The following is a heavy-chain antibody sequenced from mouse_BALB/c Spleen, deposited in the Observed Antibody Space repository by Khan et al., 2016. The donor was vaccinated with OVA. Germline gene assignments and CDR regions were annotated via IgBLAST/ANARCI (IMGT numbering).Heavy chain of an antibody. CDR1: GFTFSTYG. Sequence: DVKLVESGGDLVKPGGSLKLSCAASGFTFSTYGMSWVRQTPDKRLEWVATVSTGDSYTYYPDSVKGRFTISRDNAKNTLYLQMSSLKSEDTAMFYCARLAYYYDSEGFAYWGQGTLVTVSA. CDR3: ARLAYYYDSEGFAY. D-gene: IGHD1-1*01. CDR2: VSTGDSYT. J-gene: IGHJ3*01. V-gene: IGHV5-6*02.